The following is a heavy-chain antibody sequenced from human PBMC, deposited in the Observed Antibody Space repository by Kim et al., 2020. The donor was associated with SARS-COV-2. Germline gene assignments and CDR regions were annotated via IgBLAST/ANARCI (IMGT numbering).Heavy chain of an antibody. Sequence: GGSLRLSCVASGFTFDNSAMTWVRQAPGKGPEWLSGITYNGDTTYYTDSVKGRFSIFRDNSKNTLYLQMNGLRAEDTALYYWAKTKDFISSSLDNWGQGTLVTVSS. CDR2: ITYNGDTT. CDR1: GFTFDNSA. J-gene: IGHJ4*02. CDR3: AKTKDFISSSLDN. V-gene: IGHV3-23*01. D-gene: IGHD6-6*01.